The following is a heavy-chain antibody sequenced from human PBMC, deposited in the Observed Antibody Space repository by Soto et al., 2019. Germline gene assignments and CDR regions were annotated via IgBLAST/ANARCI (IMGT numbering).Heavy chain of an antibody. V-gene: IGHV5-51*01. Sequence: PGEALKISWNVSVYSFTXYWIGWVRQMPGKGLELMGMIYPGDSDTRYSPSFQGQVTIAAAKSINTAYLQWSSLKASDTAMYYCVRHEVAASGNHYYSGIEVWGQGTTVTVSS. CDR2: IYPGDSDT. D-gene: IGHD6-25*01. CDR1: VYSFTXYW. J-gene: IGHJ6*02. CDR3: VRHEVAASGNHYYSGIEV.